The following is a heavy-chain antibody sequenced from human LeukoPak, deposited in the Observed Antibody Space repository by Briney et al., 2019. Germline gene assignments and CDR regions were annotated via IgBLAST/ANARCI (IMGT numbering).Heavy chain of an antibody. CDR1: GGSISSYY. CDR3: ARDLLHSFDY. V-gene: IGHV4-4*07. J-gene: IGHJ4*02. Sequence: PSETLSLTCTVSGGSISSYYWSWIRQPAGKGLGWIGRIYTSGSTNYNPSLKSRVTMSVDTSKNQFSLKLSSVTAADTAVYYCARDLLHSFDYWGQGTLVTVSS. CDR2: IYTSGST.